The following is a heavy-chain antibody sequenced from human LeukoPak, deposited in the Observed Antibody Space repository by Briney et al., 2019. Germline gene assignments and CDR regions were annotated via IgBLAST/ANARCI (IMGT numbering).Heavy chain of an antibody. CDR2: VIPIFGTP. V-gene: IGHV1-69*13. J-gene: IGHJ4*02. CDR3: ARGDSSGNFDY. Sequence: ASVKVSCTASGGTFSTYSISWVRQAPGQGLEWMGGVIPIFGTPNYAQKFQGRVTITADGSTSTAYMELSSLRFDDTAVYYCARGDSSGNFDYWGQGTLVTVSS. D-gene: IGHD3-22*01. CDR1: GGTFSTYS.